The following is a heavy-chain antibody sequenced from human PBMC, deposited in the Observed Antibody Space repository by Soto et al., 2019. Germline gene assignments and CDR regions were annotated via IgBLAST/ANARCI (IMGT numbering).Heavy chain of an antibody. Sequence: QVQLVESGGGVVQPGRSLRLSCVVSGFTFSTSGMHWVRQAPGKGLEWVAGISYNGTNKYYGDSVKGRFTISRDNSKNTLYLQMNSLRGEDTAVYYCTTSRSSGWYADDFWGQGTLVTVSS. CDR1: GFTFSTSG. J-gene: IGHJ4*02. CDR2: ISYNGTNK. D-gene: IGHD6-19*01. CDR3: TTSRSSGWYADDF. V-gene: IGHV3-30*03.